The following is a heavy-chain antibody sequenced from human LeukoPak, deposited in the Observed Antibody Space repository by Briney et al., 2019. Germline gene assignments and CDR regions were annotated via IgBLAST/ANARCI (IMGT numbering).Heavy chain of an antibody. CDR3: ANPRSTSSSFIDY. J-gene: IGHJ4*02. V-gene: IGHV3-30*02. CDR2: IGYDGSDK. D-gene: IGHD6-6*01. Sequence: PGGSLRLSCAASGFTFSTYGMNWVRQAPGKGLEWVAFIGYDGSDKYYADSVKGRFTVSRDNSKNTLFLQMYSLRPEDTAVYYCANPRSTSSSFIDYWGQGTLVTVSS. CDR1: GFTFSTYG.